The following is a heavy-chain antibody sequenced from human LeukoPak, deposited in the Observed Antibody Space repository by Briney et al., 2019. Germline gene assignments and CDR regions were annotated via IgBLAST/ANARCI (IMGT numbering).Heavy chain of an antibody. CDR3: ASTLQREQFWHSAEYFQH. Sequence: PGGSLRLSCAASGFTFSTSEMRWVRQAPGKWREWVAYIPISGSTKHYADSVKGRFTISRDNAKTSLYLQMNSLRAEDTAVYFCASTLQREQFWHSAEYFQHWGQGTLVTVSS. D-gene: IGHD1-26*01. CDR1: GFTFSTSE. CDR2: IPISGSTK. V-gene: IGHV3-48*03. J-gene: IGHJ1*01.